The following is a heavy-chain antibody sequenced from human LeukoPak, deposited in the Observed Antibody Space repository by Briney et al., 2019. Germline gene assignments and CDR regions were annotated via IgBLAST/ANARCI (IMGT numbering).Heavy chain of an antibody. CDR2: IYYNGNT. Sequence: SETLSLTCTVSGGSIKSGGYYWSWIRQHPGKGLEWIGYIYYNGNTYYNPSLESRVTISVDTSKNQFSLKLSSVTAADTAVFYCARNYYDGSTAFDIWGQGTMVTVSS. CDR1: GGSIKSGGYY. V-gene: IGHV4-31*03. D-gene: IGHD3-22*01. CDR3: ARNYYDGSTAFDI. J-gene: IGHJ3*02.